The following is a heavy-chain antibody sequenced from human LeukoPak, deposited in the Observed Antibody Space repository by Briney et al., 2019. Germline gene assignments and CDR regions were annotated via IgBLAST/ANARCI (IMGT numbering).Heavy chain of an antibody. CDR3: ARDLRLDF. V-gene: IGHV3-21*01. CDR2: ISSSSNYI. CDR1: GFTFSSYS. Sequence: GGSLRLSCAASGFTFSSYSMNWVRQAPGKGLEWVSSISSSSNYIYHADSVKGRFTISRDNAKNSLYPQMNSLRAEDTAVYYCARDLRLDFWGQGTLVTVSS. J-gene: IGHJ4*02.